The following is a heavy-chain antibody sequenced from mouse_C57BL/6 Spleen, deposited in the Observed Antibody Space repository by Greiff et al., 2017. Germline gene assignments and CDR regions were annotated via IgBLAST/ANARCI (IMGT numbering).Heavy chain of an antibody. CDR2: IYPRDGST. D-gene: IGHD2-3*01. CDR3: ARWDDGYYVDY. CDR1: GYTFTSYD. Sequence: QVQLKESGPELVKPGASVKLSCKASGYTFTSYDINWVKQRPGQGLEWIGWIYPRDGSTKYNEKFKGKATLTVDTSSSTAYMELHSLTSEDSAVYCCARWDDGYYVDYWGQGTTLTVSS. V-gene: IGHV1-85*01. J-gene: IGHJ2*01.